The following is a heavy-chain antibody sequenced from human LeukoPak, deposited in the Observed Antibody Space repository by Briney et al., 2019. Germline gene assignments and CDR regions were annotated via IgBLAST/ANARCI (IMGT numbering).Heavy chain of an antibody. CDR3: ARDSGGWYTFDY. V-gene: IGHV4-59*01. Sequence: PSETLSLTCTVSGGSISSYYWSWIRQPPGKGLEWIGYIYYSGSTNYNPSLKSRVTISVDTSKNQFSLKLSSVTAADPAVYYCARDSGGWYTFDYWGPGTLVTVSS. D-gene: IGHD6-19*01. CDR2: IYYSGST. J-gene: IGHJ4*02. CDR1: GGSISSYY.